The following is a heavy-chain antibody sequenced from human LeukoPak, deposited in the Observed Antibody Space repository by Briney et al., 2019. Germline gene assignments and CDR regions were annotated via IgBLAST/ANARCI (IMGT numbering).Heavy chain of an antibody. Sequence: TGGSLRLSCAASGFTVSSNYMSWVRQAPGKGLEWVSVIYSGGSTYYADSVKGRFTISRHNSKNTLYLQMNSLRAEDTAVYYCARSERYYFDYWGQGTLVTVSS. D-gene: IGHD5-24*01. CDR2: IYSGGST. V-gene: IGHV3-53*04. J-gene: IGHJ4*02. CDR3: ARSERYYFDY. CDR1: GFTVSSNY.